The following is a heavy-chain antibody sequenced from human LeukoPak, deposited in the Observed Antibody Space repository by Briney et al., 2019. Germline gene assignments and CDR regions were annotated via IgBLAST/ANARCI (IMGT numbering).Heavy chain of an antibody. CDR1: GGSFSGYY. J-gene: IGHJ4*02. Sequence: PSETPSLTCAVYGGSFSGYYWSWIRQPPGKGLEWIGEINHSGSTNYNPSLKSRVTISVDTSKNQFSLKLSSVTAADTAVYYCARLAYYYDSSGYHIDYWGQGTLVTVSS. D-gene: IGHD3-22*01. V-gene: IGHV4-34*01. CDR3: ARLAYYYDSSGYHIDY. CDR2: INHSGST.